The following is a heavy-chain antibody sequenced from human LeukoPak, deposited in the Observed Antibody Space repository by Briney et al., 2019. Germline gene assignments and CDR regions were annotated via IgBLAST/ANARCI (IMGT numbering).Heavy chain of an antibody. CDR1: GFTLSSYA. J-gene: IGHJ3*02. V-gene: IGHV3-23*01. CDR2: IGGSGGGT. CDR3: ARDRTRYSGYDRRDAFDI. D-gene: IGHD5-12*01. Sequence: GGSLRLSRAASGFTLSSYAMGWVRPAPGKGREGVSSIGGSGGGTYYADSVKGRFTISRDNSKNTLYLQMNSLRAEATAVYYGARDRTRYSGYDRRDAFDIWGQGAMVTVSS.